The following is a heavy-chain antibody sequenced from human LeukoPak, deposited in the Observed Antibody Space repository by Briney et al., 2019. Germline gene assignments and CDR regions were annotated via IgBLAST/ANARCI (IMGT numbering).Heavy chain of an antibody. V-gene: IGHV3-30*02. D-gene: IGHD6-13*01. CDR1: GFTFSSYG. CDR2: IRYDGSNK. CDR3: AKGSSSSWFHYFDY. J-gene: IGHJ4*02. Sequence: GGSLRLSCAASGFTFSSYGMHWVRQAPGKGLEWVAFIRYDGSNKYYADSVKGRFTISRDNSKNTLYLQMNSLRAEDTAVYYCAKGSSSSWFHYFDYWGQGTLVTVSS.